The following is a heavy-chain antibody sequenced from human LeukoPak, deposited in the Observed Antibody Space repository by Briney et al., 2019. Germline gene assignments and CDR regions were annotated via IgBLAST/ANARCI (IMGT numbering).Heavy chain of an antibody. CDR2: INPNSGGT. Sequence: ASVKVSCMASGYTFTGYYMHWVRQAPGQGLEWMGWINPNSGGTNYAQKFQGRVTMTRDTSISTAYMELSRLRSDDTAVYYCAIPSSPVWHLPPPTYNWFDPWGQGTLVTVSS. J-gene: IGHJ5*02. CDR1: GYTFTGYY. D-gene: IGHD3-16*01. CDR3: AIPSSPVWHLPPPTYNWFDP. V-gene: IGHV1-2*02.